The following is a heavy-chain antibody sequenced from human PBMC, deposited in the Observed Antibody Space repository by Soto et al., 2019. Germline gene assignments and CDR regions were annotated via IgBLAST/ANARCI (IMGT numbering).Heavy chain of an antibody. J-gene: IGHJ4*02. D-gene: IGHD3-3*02. V-gene: IGHV3-74*01. CDR2: INSAARST. Sequence: EVQLVESGGGLVPPGGSLSLSCAASGFTFSSYWMHWVRQAPGKGLVCVARINSAARSTSYADSVKGRFTIPRDNAKHALYLQMNSLRAEDTAVYYCARHLAGNRDDWGQGSLVTVSS. CDR3: ARHLAGNRDD. CDR1: GFTFSSYW.